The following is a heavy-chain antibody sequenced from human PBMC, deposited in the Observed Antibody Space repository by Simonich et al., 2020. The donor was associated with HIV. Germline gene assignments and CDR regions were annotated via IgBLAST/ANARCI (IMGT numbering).Heavy chain of an antibody. CDR3: ARRHPTTVTTPYFDY. CDR2: INHSGRT. V-gene: IGHV4-34*01. J-gene: IGHJ4*02. CDR1: GGSFSGYY. Sequence: QVQLQQWGAGLLKPSETLSLTCAVYGGSFSGYYWSWIRQTPGKGLEWIGEINHSGRTNYNPSLNSRVTISVDPSKNQLSLKLSSVTAADTAVYYCARRHPTTVTTPYFDYWGQGTLVTVSS. D-gene: IGHD4-17*01.